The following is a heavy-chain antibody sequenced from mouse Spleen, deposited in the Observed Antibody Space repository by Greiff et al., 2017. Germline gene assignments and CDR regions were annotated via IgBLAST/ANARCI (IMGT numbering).Heavy chain of an antibody. CDR1: GYTFTSYW. Sequence: VQLQQSGAELAKPGASVKMSCKASGYTFTSYWMHWVKQRPGQGLEWIGYINPSTGYTEYNQKFKDKATLTADKSSSTAYMQLSSLTSEDSAVYYCARRGITTGPWFAYWGQGTLVTVSA. V-gene: IGHV1-7*01. J-gene: IGHJ3*01. CDR3: ARRGITTGPWFAY. CDR2: INPSTGYT. D-gene: IGHD1-1*01.